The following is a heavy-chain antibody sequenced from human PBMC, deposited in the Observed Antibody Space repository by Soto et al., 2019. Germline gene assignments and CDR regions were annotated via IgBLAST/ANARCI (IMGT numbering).Heavy chain of an antibody. J-gene: IGHJ4*02. CDR2: IYHSGST. D-gene: IGHD4-17*01. V-gene: IGHV4-4*02. Sequence: SETLSLTCAVSGGSISSSNWWSWVRQSPGKGLEWIGEIYHSGSTNYNPSLKSRVTISVDTSKNQFSLKVSSVTAADTAVYFCARTTVTRDFHYWGQGTLVTVSS. CDR3: ARTTVTRDFHY. CDR1: GGSISSSNW.